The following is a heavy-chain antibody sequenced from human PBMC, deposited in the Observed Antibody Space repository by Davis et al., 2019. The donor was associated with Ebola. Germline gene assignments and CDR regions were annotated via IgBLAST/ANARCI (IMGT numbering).Heavy chain of an antibody. CDR2: ISGSGATT. Sequence: GGSLRLSCAASGFTFSNYAMSWVRQAPGKGLEWVSGISGSGATTYYADSVKGRFTISRDNSKNTLYLQMNSLRAEDTAVYFCAGQLPYYSYGMDVWGQGTTVTVSS. D-gene: IGHD2-2*01. CDR1: GFTFSNYA. V-gene: IGHV3-23*01. CDR3: AGQLPYYSYGMDV. J-gene: IGHJ6*02.